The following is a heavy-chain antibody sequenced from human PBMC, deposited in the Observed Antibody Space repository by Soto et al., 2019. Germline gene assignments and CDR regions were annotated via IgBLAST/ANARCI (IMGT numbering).Heavy chain of an antibody. D-gene: IGHD4-17*01. J-gene: IGHJ6*02. CDR2: ISAYNGNT. V-gene: IGHV1-18*04. CDR1: GYTFTSYG. Sequence: VKVSCKASGYTFTSYGISWVRQAPGQGLEWMGWISAYNGNTNYAQKLQGRVTMTTDTSTSTAYMGLRSLRSDDTAVYYCARVDYGDYGAYYYYGMDVWGQGTTVTVSS. CDR3: ARVDYGDYGAYYYYGMDV.